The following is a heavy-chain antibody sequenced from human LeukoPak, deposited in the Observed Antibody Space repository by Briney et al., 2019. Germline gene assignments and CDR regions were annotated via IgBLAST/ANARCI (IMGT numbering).Heavy chain of an antibody. Sequence: SQTLSLTCAISGRSFSSNSGAWNWIRQSPSRGLEWLGRTYYRSKWYNDYAESVKSRINIKPDTSRNQFSLQLNSVTPEDTAVYYCVRDQAGLDYWGQGTLVTVSS. CDR1: GRSFSSNSGA. CDR2: TYYRSKWYN. D-gene: IGHD6-13*01. J-gene: IGHJ4*02. CDR3: VRDQAGLDY. V-gene: IGHV6-1*01.